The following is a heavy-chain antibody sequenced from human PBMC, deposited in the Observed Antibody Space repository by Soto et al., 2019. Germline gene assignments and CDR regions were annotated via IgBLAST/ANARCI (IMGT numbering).Heavy chain of an antibody. CDR3: VKVSTFYDILTGYYSTNFFDP. D-gene: IGHD3-9*01. Sequence: GESLKISCSASGFTFSEYSMHWVRQAPGKGLQYVSTISSDGDITYYADSVKGRFTISRDNSKNTLYLQMNSLRPEGTAVYYCVKVSTFYDILTGYYSTNFFDPWGQGTLVTVSS. J-gene: IGHJ5*02. CDR2: ISSDGDIT. V-gene: IGHV3-64D*06. CDR1: GFTFSEYS.